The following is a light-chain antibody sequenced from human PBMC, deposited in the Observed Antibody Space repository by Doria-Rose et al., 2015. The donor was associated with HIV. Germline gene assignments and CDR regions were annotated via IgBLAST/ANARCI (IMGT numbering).Light chain of an antibody. V-gene: IGLV1-40*01. CDR1: SSNIGAGFD. CDR2: GHT. J-gene: IGLJ1*01. Sequence: QPGLTQPPSESGAPGQRVAISCTGSSSNIGAGFDVNRYQQFPGTAPKLLIHGHTNRPSGVPDRFSGYKSGTSASQAISGLRAEDEADYYCQSYDSRLSVYVFGTGTKVTVL. CDR3: QSYDSRLSVYV.